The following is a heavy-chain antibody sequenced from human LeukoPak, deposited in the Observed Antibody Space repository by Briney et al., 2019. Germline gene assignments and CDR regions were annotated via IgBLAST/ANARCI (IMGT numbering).Heavy chain of an antibody. CDR3: VRDSSGSYYVDAFDI. V-gene: IGHV3-21*01. Sequence: GGSLRLSCAASGFTFSRYWMSWVRQAPGKGLEWVSSISSRTSNIYYADSVKGRFTISRDDAKSSLYLQMNSLRAEDTALYYCVRDSSGSYYVDAFDIWGQGTMVTVSS. CDR2: ISSRTSNI. J-gene: IGHJ3*02. D-gene: IGHD1-26*01. CDR1: GFTFSRYW.